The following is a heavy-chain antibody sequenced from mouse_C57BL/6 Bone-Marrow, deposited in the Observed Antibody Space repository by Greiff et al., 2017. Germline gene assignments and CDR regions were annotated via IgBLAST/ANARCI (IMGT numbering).Heavy chain of an antibody. V-gene: IGHV1-55*01. CDR2: IYPGSGST. J-gene: IGHJ4*01. D-gene: IGHD2-13*01. CDR1: GYTFTSYW. Sequence: VQLQQPGAELVKPGASVKMSCKASGYTFTSYWITWVKQRPGQGLEWIGDIYPGSGSTNYTEKFKSKATLTVDTSSNTAYMQLSSLTSEDSAVYYCARVTGDYALDYWGQGTSVTVSA. CDR3: ARVTGDYALDY.